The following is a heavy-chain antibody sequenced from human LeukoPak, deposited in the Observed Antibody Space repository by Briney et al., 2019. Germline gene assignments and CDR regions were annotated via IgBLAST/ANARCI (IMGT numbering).Heavy chain of an antibody. D-gene: IGHD3-10*01. CDR1: GFTFSSYW. V-gene: IGHV3-7*01. CDR3: ARELAGHYYGSGSSFDY. CDR2: IKQDGSEK. Sequence: HPGGSLRLSCEGSGFTFSSYWMSWVRQAPGKGLEWVANIKQDGSEKYYVDSVKGRFTISRDNAKNSLYLQMNSLRAEDTAVYYCARELAGHYYGSGSSFDYWGQGTLVTVSS. J-gene: IGHJ4*02.